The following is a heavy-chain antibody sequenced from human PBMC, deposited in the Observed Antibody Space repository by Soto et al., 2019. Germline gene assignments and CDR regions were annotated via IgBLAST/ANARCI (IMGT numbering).Heavy chain of an antibody. Sequence: QLQLQESGPGLVKPSETLSLTCTVSGGSISSTSYYWGWVRQPPGKGLEWIGSINYSGITHFNPSLKSRITMSVDTSKNQFSLKVSSVTAADSAVYYCARLPVAVKFGYNFDYWGQGTLVTVSS. CDR2: INYSGIT. V-gene: IGHV4-39*01. D-gene: IGHD6-19*01. CDR1: GGSISSTSYY. J-gene: IGHJ4*02. CDR3: ARLPVAVKFGYNFDY.